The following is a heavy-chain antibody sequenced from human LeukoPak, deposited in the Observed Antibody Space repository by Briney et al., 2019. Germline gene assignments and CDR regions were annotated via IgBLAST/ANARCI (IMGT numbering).Heavy chain of an antibody. J-gene: IGHJ6*03. V-gene: IGHV1-69*05. D-gene: IGHD3-16*01. CDR3: ARVVRFAGSYYMDV. Sequence: GASVKVSCKASGCTFSSYAISWVRQAPGQGLEWMGGINPIFGTANYAQKFQGRVTITTDESTSTAYMELSSLRSEDTAVYYCARVVRFAGSYYMDVWGKGTTVTVSS. CDR1: GCTFSSYA. CDR2: INPIFGTA.